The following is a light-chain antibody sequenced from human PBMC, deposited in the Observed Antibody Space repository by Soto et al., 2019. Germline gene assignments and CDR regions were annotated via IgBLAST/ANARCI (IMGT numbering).Light chain of an antibody. CDR2: LAS. CDR1: ERVSASY. Sequence: EVVLTQSPDTRSLSPGDRATLSCRASERVSASYIAWYQQKPGQAPRLLIYLASSRATGIPDRFSGSGSGTDFTLTISRLEPEDFAVYFCQQYGTSPPWTFGPGTKVEI. J-gene: IGKJ1*01. CDR3: QQYGTSPPWT. V-gene: IGKV3-20*01.